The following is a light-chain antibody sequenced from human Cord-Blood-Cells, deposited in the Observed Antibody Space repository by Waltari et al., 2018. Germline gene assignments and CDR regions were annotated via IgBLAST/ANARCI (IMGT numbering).Light chain of an antibody. CDR2: DVS. CDR3: SSYTSSSTLV. J-gene: IGLJ3*02. V-gene: IGLV2-14*03. Sequence: QSPLTPPASVSGSPGQSITISSTGTSSDVGGYNYVSWYQQHQGTAPKLMFYDVSTRPSGFSNRFSGSKSGNTASLTISGLQAEDEADYYCSSYTSSSTLVFGGGTKLTVL. CDR1: SSDVGGYNY.